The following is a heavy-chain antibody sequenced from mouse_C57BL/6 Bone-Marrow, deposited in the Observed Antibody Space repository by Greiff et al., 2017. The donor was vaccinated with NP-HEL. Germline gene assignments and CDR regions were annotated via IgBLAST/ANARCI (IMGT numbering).Heavy chain of an antibody. Sequence: EVMLVESGGGLVQPGGSLSLSCAASGFTFTDYYMSWVRQPPGKALEWLGFIRNKANGYTTEYSASVKGRFTISRDNSQSILYLQMNALRAEDSATYYCARYSGLRYWYFDVWGTGTTVTVSS. D-gene: IGHD2-2*01. CDR2: IRNKANGYTT. V-gene: IGHV7-3*01. CDR3: ARYSGLRYWYFDV. CDR1: GFTFTDYY. J-gene: IGHJ1*03.